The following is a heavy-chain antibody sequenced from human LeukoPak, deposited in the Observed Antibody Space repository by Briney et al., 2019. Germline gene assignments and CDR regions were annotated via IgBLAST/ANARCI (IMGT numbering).Heavy chain of an antibody. CDR2: INPNTGDT. Sequence: ASVKVSCKASGYTFTDYYVHWVRQAPGQGPEWVGWINPNTGDTKYAQKFQGRVTMTRDTSIRTAYMGLARLRSDDTAVYYCEIYCSNSSGIDRDYWGQGTLVTVSS. V-gene: IGHV1-2*02. J-gene: IGHJ4*02. CDR3: EIYCSNSSGIDRDY. CDR1: GYTFTDYY. D-gene: IGHD2-2*01.